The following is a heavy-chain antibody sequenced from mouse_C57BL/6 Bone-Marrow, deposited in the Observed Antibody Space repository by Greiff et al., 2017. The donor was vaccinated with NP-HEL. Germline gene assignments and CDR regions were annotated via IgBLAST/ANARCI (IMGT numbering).Heavy chain of an antibody. V-gene: IGHV1-42*01. J-gene: IGHJ3*01. CDR3: ASCGIGF. D-gene: IGHD1-1*02. Sequence: EVKVVESGPELVKPGASVKISCKASGYSFTGYYMNWVKQSPEKSLEWIGEINPSTGGTTYNQKFKAKATLTADKSSSTAYMQLKSLTSEDSAGYYCASCGIGFWGHGALVPVSA. CDR2: INPSTGGT. CDR1: GYSFTGYY.